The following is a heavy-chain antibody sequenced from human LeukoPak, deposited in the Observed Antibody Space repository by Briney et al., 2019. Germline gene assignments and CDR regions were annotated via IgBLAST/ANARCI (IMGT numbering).Heavy chain of an antibody. J-gene: IGHJ4*02. CDR2: ISYDGSNK. CDR1: GSTFSNYA. V-gene: IGHV3-30*04. Sequence: PGGSLRLSCAASGSTFSNYAIHWVRQAPGKGLEWVAVISYDGSNKYYADSVKGRFTISRDNSKNTLYLQMSSLRAEDTAVYYCARDSGFSGAQRGEFWGQGTLVTVSP. D-gene: IGHD2/OR15-2a*01. CDR3: ARDSGFSGAQRGEF.